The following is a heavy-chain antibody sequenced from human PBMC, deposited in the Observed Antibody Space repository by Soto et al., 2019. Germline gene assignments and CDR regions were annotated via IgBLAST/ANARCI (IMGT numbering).Heavy chain of an antibody. CDR2: SHFNGNT. Sequence: SETLSLTCSVSDGSISSYYWNWIRQSPGKGLEWIGYSHFNGNTKNNPSLKSRVTLSVDTSKNQLSLKLTSVSTSDTAVYYCARWQPRSNAFDIWGQGTLVTVSS. CDR1: DGSISSYY. CDR3: ARWQPRSNAFDI. D-gene: IGHD6-13*01. J-gene: IGHJ3*02. V-gene: IGHV4-59*01.